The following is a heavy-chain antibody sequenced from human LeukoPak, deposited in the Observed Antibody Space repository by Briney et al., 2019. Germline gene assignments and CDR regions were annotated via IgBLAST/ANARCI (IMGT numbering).Heavy chain of an antibody. CDR2: IYPGDSDT. V-gene: IGHV5-51*01. CDR1: GYSFASYW. J-gene: IGHJ5*02. Sequence: GESLKISCKGSGYSFASYWIGWVRQMPGKGLEWMGIIYPGDSDTRYSPSFQGQVIISADKSISTAYLQWCSLKASDTAMYYCARAEVAAIVTDWFDPWGQGTLVTVSS. CDR3: ARAEVAAIVTDWFDP. D-gene: IGHD2-15*01.